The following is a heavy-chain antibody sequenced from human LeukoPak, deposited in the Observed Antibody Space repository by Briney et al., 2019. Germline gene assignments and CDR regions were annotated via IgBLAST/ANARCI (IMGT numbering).Heavy chain of an antibody. CDR2: IYHSGST. J-gene: IGHJ4*02. V-gene: IGHV4-30-2*01. D-gene: IGHD3-10*01. CDR1: GGSISSGDYY. CDR3: ARVAMVRGARFDY. Sequence: SQTLSLTCTVSGGSISSGDYYWSWIRQPPGKGLEWIGYIYHSGSTYYNPSLKSRVTISVDRSKNQFSLKLSSVTAADTAVYYCARVAMVRGARFDYWGQGTLVTVSS.